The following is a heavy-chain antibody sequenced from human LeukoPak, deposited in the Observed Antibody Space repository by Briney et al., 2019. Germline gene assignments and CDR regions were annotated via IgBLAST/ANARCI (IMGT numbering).Heavy chain of an antibody. CDR1: GFTFSSYS. CDR2: ISTSSSYI. J-gene: IGHJ4*02. V-gene: IGHV3-21*01. D-gene: IGHD3-22*01. CDR3: ARSHSSGYSHFEY. Sequence: GGSLRLSCAASGFTFSSYSMSWVRQAPGKGLEWVSSISTSSSYIYYADSVKGRFTISRDNAKNSLYLQMNSLRAEDTAVYYCARSHSSGYSHFEYWGQGTLVTVSS.